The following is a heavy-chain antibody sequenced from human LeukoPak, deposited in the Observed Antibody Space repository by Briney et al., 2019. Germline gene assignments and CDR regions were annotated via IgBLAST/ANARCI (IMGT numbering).Heavy chain of an antibody. CDR3: ARVPLYCGGDCLYFDY. J-gene: IGHJ4*02. CDR2: IYDSRST. CDR1: GGSISSGDYY. Sequence: PSQTLSLTCTVSGGSISSGDYYWSWIRQPPGKGLESNEYIYDSRSTYYNPSVKSRVTISVDTSKNQFYLKLSSVTAADTTVYYCARVPLYCGGDCLYFDYWGQGTLVTASS. D-gene: IGHD2-21*01. V-gene: IGHV4-30-4*08.